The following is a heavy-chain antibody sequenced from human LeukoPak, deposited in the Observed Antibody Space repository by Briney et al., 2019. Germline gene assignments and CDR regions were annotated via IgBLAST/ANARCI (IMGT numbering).Heavy chain of an antibody. CDR2: IYYSGST. J-gene: IGHJ4*02. CDR3: ARVKGKWGTDY. D-gene: IGHD1-26*01. Sequence: SETLSLTCTVSGGSISSSSYYWGWIRQPPGKGLEWIGSIYYSGSTYYNPSLKSRVTISVDTSKNQFSLKLSSVTAADTAVYYCARVKGKWGTDYWGQGTLVTVSS. CDR1: GGSISSSSYY. V-gene: IGHV4-39*07.